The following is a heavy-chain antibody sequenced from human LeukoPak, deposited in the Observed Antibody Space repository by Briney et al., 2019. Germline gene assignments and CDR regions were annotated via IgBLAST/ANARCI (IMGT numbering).Heavy chain of an antibody. CDR3: ARGIFFTITAPDS. CDR1: GGSISNYR. CDR2: IFSSGNT. D-gene: IGHD3-3*01. V-gene: IGHV4-4*07. J-gene: IGHJ4*02. Sequence: SGTLSLTCTVSGGSISNYRWSWIRQPAGKGLEWIGRIFSSGNTNYNPSLRSRVTMSVDTSKNQFSLRLTSLTAADTAVYYCARGIFFTITAPDSWGQGTLVTVSS.